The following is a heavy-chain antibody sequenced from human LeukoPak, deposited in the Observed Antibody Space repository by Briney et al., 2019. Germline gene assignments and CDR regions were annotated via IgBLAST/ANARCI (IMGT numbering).Heavy chain of an antibody. CDR2: IYYSGST. CDR1: GGSISSYY. CDR3: ATTKAAARGAFDI. D-gene: IGHD6-6*01. V-gene: IGHV4-59*01. Sequence: SETLSLTCTVSGGSISSYYWSWIRQPPGKGLEWIGYIYYSGSTNYNPSLKSRVTILVDTSKNQFSLKLSSVTAADTAVYYCATTKAAARGAFDIWGQGTMVTVSS. J-gene: IGHJ3*02.